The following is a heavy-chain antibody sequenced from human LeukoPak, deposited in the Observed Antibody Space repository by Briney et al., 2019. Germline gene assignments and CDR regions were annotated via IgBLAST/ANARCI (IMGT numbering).Heavy chain of an antibody. V-gene: IGHV6-1*01. J-gene: IGHJ4*02. CDR2: TYYRSKWYN. Sequence: SQTLSLTCAISGDSVSSNSAAWNWIRQSPSRGLEWLGRTYYRSKWYNDYAVSVKSRITINPDTSKNQFSLQLNSVTPEDTAVYYCARHVSGSYYSVYSFYFDYWGQGTLVTVSS. CDR3: ARHVSGSYYSVYSFYFDY. D-gene: IGHD1-26*01. CDR1: GDSVSSNSAA.